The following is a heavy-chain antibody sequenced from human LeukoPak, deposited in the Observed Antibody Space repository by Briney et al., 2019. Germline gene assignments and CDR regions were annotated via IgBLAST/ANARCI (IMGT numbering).Heavy chain of an antibody. CDR3: ARGCSSTSCDRPDY. CDR2: ISSSTTYI. CDR1: GFTFSSYA. J-gene: IGHJ4*02. Sequence: GGSLRLSFAASGFTFSSYAMNWARQAPGKGLEWVSSISSSTTYIYYADSVKGRFTVSRDNAKNSLSLQMNSLRAEDTAVYYCARGCSSTSCDRPDYWGQGTLVTVSS. D-gene: IGHD2-2*01. V-gene: IGHV3-21*01.